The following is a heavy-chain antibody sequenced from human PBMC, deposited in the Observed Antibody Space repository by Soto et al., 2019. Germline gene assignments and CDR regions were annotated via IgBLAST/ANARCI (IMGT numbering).Heavy chain of an antibody. J-gene: IGHJ4*02. Sequence: EVQLVESGGGLVQPGGSLRLSCAASGFTFSSYWMHWVRQAPGKGLVWVSRINSDGSSTTYADSVKGRFTISRDNAKNTLYLQLNSLRAEDTAVYYCARDQGYCSGGSRYVAGYWGQGTLVTVSS. CDR1: GFTFSSYW. CDR3: ARDQGYCSGGSRYVAGY. D-gene: IGHD2-15*01. CDR2: INSDGSST. V-gene: IGHV3-74*01.